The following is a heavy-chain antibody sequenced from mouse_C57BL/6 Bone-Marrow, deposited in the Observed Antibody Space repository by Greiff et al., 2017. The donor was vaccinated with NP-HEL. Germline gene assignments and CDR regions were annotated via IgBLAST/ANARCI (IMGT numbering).Heavy chain of an antibody. Sequence: QVQLQQSGAELVKPGASVKLSCKASGYTFTSYWMQWVKQRPGQGLEWIGEIDPSDSYTNYNQKFKGKATLTVDTSSSTAYMQLSSLTSEDSAVYYCARRRLRRTFDYWGQGTTLTVSS. CDR2: IDPSDSYT. J-gene: IGHJ2*01. CDR1: GYTFTSYW. D-gene: IGHD2-4*01. CDR3: ARRRLRRTFDY. V-gene: IGHV1-50*01.